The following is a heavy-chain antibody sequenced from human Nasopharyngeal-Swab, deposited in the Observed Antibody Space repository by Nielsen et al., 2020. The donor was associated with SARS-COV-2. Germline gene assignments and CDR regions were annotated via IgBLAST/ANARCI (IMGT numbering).Heavy chain of an antibody. CDR3: ARRDGRLLFEDWFDP. J-gene: IGHJ5*02. CDR2: INPSGGST. Sequence: ASVKVSCKASGYTFTSYYMHWVRQAPGQGLEWMGIINPSGGSTSYAQKFQGRVTMTRDTSTSTVYMELSSLRSEDTAVYYCARRDGRLLFEDWFDPWGQGTLVTVSS. D-gene: IGHD2-21*02. V-gene: IGHV1-46*01. CDR1: GYTFTSYY.